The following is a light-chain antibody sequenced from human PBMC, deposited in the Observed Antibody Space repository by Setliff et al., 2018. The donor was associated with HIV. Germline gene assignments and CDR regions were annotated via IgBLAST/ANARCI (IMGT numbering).Light chain of an antibody. CDR1: NIGSKS. CDR2: YNS. J-gene: IGLJ2*01. Sequence: SYELTQPPSVSVAPGKTARITCGGNNIGSKSVHWYQQKPGRAPVLVIYYNSDRPSGIPERFSGSNSGNTATLTITRVEAGDEADYYCQVWDNSSDLHVVFAGGTKVTVL. CDR3: QVWDNSSDLHVV. V-gene: IGLV3-21*04.